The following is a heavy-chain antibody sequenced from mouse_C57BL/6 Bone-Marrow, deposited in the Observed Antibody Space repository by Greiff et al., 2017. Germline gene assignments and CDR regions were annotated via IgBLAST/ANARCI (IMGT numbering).Heavy chain of an antibody. CDR3: ARRGDDWYFDV. D-gene: IGHD3-3*01. V-gene: IGHV5-12*01. CDR2: ISNGGGST. J-gene: IGHJ1*03. Sequence: EVKVVESGGGLVQPGGSLKLSCAASGFTFSDYYMYWVRQTPEKRLEWVAYISNGGGSTYYPDTVKGRFTISRDNAKNTLYLQMSRLKSEDTAMYYCARRGDDWYFDVWGTGTTVTVSS. CDR1: GFTFSDYY.